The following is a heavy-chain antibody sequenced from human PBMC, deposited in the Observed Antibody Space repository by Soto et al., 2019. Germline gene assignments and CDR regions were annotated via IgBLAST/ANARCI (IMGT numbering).Heavy chain of an antibody. D-gene: IGHD2-15*01. CDR1: GFTFSDYY. V-gene: IGHV3-11*01. Sequence: PGGSLRLSCAASGFTFSDYYMTWIRQAPGKGLEWVSYISSSGTGIYYPDSVKGRFTISRDNAKNSLYLQMSSLRAEDTAVYFCARAYSDAFDIWGQGTLGTVSS. J-gene: IGHJ3*02. CDR3: ARAYSDAFDI. CDR2: ISSSGTGI.